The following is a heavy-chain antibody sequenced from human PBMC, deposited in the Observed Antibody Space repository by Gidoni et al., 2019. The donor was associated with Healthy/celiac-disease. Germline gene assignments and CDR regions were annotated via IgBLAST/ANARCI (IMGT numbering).Heavy chain of an antibody. Sequence: QVQLQQWGAGLLKPSETLSLTCAVYGGSFSGYYWSWIRQPPGKGLEWIGEINHSGSTNYNPSLKSRVTISVDTSKNQFSLKLSSVTAADTAVYYCARGRRFGELTLWGQGTLVTVSS. J-gene: IGHJ4*02. V-gene: IGHV4-34*01. CDR2: INHSGST. CDR1: GGSFSGYY. CDR3: ARGRRFGELTL. D-gene: IGHD3-10*01.